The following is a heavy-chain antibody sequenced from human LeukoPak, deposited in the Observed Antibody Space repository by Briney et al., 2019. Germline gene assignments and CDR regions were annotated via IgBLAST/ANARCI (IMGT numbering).Heavy chain of an antibody. CDR1: GFTFSSYE. D-gene: IGHD1-20*01. J-gene: IGHJ4*02. CDR2: ISSSGSTI. CDR3: SILERDYNWNAGPWGY. V-gene: IGHV3-48*03. Sequence: GGSLRLSCAASGFTFSSYEMNWVRQAPGKGLEWVSYISSSGSTIYYAGSVKGRFTISRDNAKNSLYLQINSLRAEDTAVYYCSILERDYNWNAGPWGYWGQGILVTVSS.